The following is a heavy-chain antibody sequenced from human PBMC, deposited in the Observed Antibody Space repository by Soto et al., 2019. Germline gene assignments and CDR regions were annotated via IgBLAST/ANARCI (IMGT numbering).Heavy chain of an antibody. J-gene: IGHJ4*02. CDR1: GFTFSSFG. D-gene: IGHD1-26*01. V-gene: IGHV3-21*01. CDR3: ATDRSSVVVATSHY. CDR2: ISSSSTYI. Sequence: EVQLVESGGGLVKPGGSLRLSCAASGFTFSSFGMNWVRQAPGKGLEWVSSISSSSTYIYYADSVKGRFTISRDNAKNSLYLQMNSLSAEDTSVYYCATDRSSVVVATSHYWGQGTLVTVSS.